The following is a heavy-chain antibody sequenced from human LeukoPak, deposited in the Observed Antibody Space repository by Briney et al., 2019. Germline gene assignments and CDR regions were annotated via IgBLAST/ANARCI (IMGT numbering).Heavy chain of an antibody. CDR1: GFTFSGSA. Sequence: PGGSLRLSCAASGFTFSGSAMHWVRQASGKGLEWVGRIRSKANSYATAYAASVKGRSTISRDDSKNTAYLQMNSLKTEDTAVYYCTRHVDIVATCYFDYWGQGTLVTVSS. D-gene: IGHD5-12*01. CDR3: TRHVDIVATCYFDY. CDR2: IRSKANSYAT. V-gene: IGHV3-73*01. J-gene: IGHJ4*02.